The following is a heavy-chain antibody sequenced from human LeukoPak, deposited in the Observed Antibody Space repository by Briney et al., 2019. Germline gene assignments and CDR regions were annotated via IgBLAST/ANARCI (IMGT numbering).Heavy chain of an antibody. CDR2: INTRGSTI. D-gene: IGHD2-8*02. Sequence: PGGSMRLSCAASGFTFSNFEVNWVRQAPGKRLEWISYINTRGSTIYYADSVKGRFTISRDNAKNSLYLQMNSLRAEDTAVYYCASDLVDPWGQGTLVTVSS. CDR3: ASDLVDP. J-gene: IGHJ5*02. CDR1: GFTFSNFE. V-gene: IGHV3-48*03.